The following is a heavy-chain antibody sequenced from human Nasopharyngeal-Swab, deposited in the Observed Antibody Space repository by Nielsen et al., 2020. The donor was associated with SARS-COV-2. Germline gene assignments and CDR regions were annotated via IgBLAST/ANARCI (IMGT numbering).Heavy chain of an antibody. CDR1: GFTFNYFG. V-gene: IGHV3-30*18. CDR3: AKSMAYFQLSGTYNLDF. CDR2: ISYEGSIR. J-gene: IGHJ4*02. D-gene: IGHD2-21*01. Sequence: EGSLRLSCTASGFTFNYFGMHWVRQAPGKGLEWVAFISYEGSIRNYIDSVKGRFTVSRDSSKNTVYLQMNSLRPDDTAVYFCAKSMAYFQLSGTYNLDFWGQGTLVTVSS.